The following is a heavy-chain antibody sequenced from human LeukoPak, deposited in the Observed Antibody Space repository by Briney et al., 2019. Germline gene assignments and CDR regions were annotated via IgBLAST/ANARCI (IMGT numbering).Heavy chain of an antibody. CDR3: ARVNGDHDY. CDR1: GFTFSSYA. J-gene: IGHJ4*02. V-gene: IGHV3-64*01. D-gene: IGHD4-17*01. Sequence: PGGSLRLSCAASGFTFSSYAMHWVRQAPGKGLEYVSAISSNGGSTYYANSVKGRFTISRDNSKNTLYLQMGSLRAEDMAVYYCARVNGDHDYWGQGTLVTVSS. CDR2: ISSNGGST.